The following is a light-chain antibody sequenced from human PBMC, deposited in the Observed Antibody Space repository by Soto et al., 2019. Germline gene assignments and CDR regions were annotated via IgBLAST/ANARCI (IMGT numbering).Light chain of an antibody. J-gene: IGKJ5*01. Sequence: DIQMTQSPSSLSASVEERVIITCRASQSISNHLNWYQQKPGKAPKLLIYASSSLQSGVPSRFSGSGSGADFILTISSLQSEDFATYYCQQSYSTPITFGQGTRLELK. CDR2: ASS. CDR1: QSISNH. V-gene: IGKV1-39*01. CDR3: QQSYSTPIT.